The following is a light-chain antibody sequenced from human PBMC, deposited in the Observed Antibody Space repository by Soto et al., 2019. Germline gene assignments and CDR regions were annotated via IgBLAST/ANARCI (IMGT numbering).Light chain of an antibody. J-gene: IGKJ3*01. CDR1: QSTSSY. CDR3: QQNYSTPL. CDR2: AAS. Sequence: DIQMTQSPSSLSASVGDRVTITCRASQSTSSYLNWYQQKPGKAPKLLIYAASSLQSGVPSRFSGSVSGTYFSLTSSSLQPEDFATYYCQQNYSTPLFGTGTKVDIK. V-gene: IGKV1-39*01.